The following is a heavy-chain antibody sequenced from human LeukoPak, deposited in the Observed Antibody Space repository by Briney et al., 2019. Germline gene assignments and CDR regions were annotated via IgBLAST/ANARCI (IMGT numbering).Heavy chain of an antibody. Sequence: GRSLRLSCAASGVTFSSYAMHWVRQAPGKGLEWVAVISYDGSNKYYADSVKGRFTISRDNSKNTLYLQMNSLRAEDTAVYRGWVGATSFDYWGQGTLVTVSS. J-gene: IGHJ4*02. D-gene: IGHD1-26*01. CDR1: GVTFSSYA. CDR2: ISYDGSNK. CDR3: WVGATSFDY. V-gene: IGHV3-30-3*01.